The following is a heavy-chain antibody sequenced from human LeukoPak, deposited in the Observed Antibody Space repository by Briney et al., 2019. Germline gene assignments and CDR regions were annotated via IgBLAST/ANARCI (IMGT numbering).Heavy chain of an antibody. J-gene: IGHJ4*02. Sequence: GASVQVSCKTSGYTFTSYNMHWVRQAPGQGLEWVAIIKSTGDTTVYAQKFQGRVTVARDTSTSTAYMDLSSLSSEDTAVYYCVREDAHTYYFDFWGPGTLVTVSS. CDR1: GYTFTSYN. D-gene: IGHD2-2*01. V-gene: IGHV1-46*01. CDR2: IKSTGDTT. CDR3: VREDAHTYYFDF.